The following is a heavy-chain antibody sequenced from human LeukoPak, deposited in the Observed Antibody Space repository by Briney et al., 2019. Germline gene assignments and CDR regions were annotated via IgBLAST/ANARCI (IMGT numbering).Heavy chain of an antibody. V-gene: IGHV4-39*01. CDR1: GGSISSSSYY. Sequence: TSETLSLPCTVSGGSISSSSYYWGCIRQPPGKGLEWIGSIYYSGSTYYNPTLKSRVTISVDTSKNQFSLKLTSVTAADTAVYYCVRQLIEQLVSIFDYWGQGTLVTVSS. J-gene: IGHJ4*02. CDR3: VRQLIEQLVSIFDY. CDR2: IYYSGST. D-gene: IGHD6-13*01.